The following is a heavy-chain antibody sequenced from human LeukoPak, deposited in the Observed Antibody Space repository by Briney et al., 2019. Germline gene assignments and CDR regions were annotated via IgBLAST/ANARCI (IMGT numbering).Heavy chain of an antibody. CDR1: GGSVSSGSYY. J-gene: IGHJ5*02. Sequence: PSETLSLTCTVSGGSVSSGSYYWSWIRQPPGKGLEWIGYIYYSGSTNYNPSLKSRVTISVDTSKNQFSLKLSSVTAADTAVYYCARAGPLRLAENWFDPWGQGTLVTVSS. CDR2: IYYSGST. D-gene: IGHD6-25*01. CDR3: ARAGPLRLAENWFDP. V-gene: IGHV4-61*01.